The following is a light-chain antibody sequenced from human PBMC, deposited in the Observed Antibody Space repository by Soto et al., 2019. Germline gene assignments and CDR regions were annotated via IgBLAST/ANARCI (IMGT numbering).Light chain of an antibody. V-gene: IGKV3-11*01. Sequence: EIVLTQSPATLSLSPGERATLSCRASQSVSSYLAWYQQKPGQAPRLLIYDASNRATGIPARFRGSGSGTDFTLTIGSLEPEDFAVYYCQQRSNWHPWTFGQGTKVEIK. CDR3: QQRSNWHPWT. CDR2: DAS. J-gene: IGKJ1*01. CDR1: QSVSSY.